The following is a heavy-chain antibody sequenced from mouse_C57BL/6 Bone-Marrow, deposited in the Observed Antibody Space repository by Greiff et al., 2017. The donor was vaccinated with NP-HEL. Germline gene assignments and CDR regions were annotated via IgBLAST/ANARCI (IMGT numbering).Heavy chain of an antibody. Sequence: QVQLQQPGAELVKPGASVKLSCKASGYTFTSYWMQWVKQRPGQGLEWIGEIDPSDSYTNYNQKFKGKATLTVDTSSSTAYMQLSSLTSEDSAVYYCARVLDYGYDERGRGYFDYWGQGTTLTVSS. V-gene: IGHV1-50*01. J-gene: IGHJ2*01. CDR3: ARVLDYGYDERGRGYFDY. CDR2: IDPSDSYT. D-gene: IGHD2-2*01. CDR1: GYTFTSYW.